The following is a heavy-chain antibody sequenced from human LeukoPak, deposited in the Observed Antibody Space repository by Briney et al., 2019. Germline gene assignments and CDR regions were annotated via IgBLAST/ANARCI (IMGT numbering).Heavy chain of an antibody. V-gene: IGHV4-34*01. CDR2: INHSGST. CDR1: GGSFSGYY. J-gene: IGHJ4*02. D-gene: IGHD5-24*01. Sequence: SETLSLTCAVYGGSFSGYYWSWIRQPPGKGLEWIGEINHSGSTNYNPSIKSRVTISVDTSKNQFSLKLSSVTAADTAVYYCARGGGDGYNYYFDYWGQGTLVTVSS. CDR3: ARGGGDGYNYYFDY.